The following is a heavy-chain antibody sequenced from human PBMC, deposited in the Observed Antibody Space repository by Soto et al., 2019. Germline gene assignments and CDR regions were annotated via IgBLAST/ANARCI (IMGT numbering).Heavy chain of an antibody. CDR3: ARDRGGYGPPDV. CDR1: GFSFSDSY. D-gene: IGHD3-10*01. Sequence: QVQLVESGGGLVKPGGSLRLSCAASGFSFSDSYMSWVRQATWKCLEWVAYISGSSGYTGYADSVKGRFSISRDNAKNSLYLQMNSPTVEDTAVYYCARDRGGYGPPDVWGPGTPVTVSS. J-gene: IGHJ6*02. V-gene: IGHV3-11*06. CDR2: ISGSSGYT.